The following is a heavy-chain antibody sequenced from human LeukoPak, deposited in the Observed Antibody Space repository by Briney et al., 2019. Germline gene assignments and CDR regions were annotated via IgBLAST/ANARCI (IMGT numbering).Heavy chain of an antibody. CDR2: ISGSGGST. V-gene: IGHV3-23*01. CDR3: AKDASFMITFGGVIVPDWFDP. CDR1: GFTFSSYA. J-gene: IGHJ5*02. Sequence: PGGSLRLSCAASGFTFSSYAMSWVRQAPGKGLEWVSAISGSGGSTYYADSVKGRFTTSRDNSKNTLYLQMNSLRAEDTAVYYCAKDASFMITFGGVIVPDWFDPWGQGTLATVSS. D-gene: IGHD3-16*02.